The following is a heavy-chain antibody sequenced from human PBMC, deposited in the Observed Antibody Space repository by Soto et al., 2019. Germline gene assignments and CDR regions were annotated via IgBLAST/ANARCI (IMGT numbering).Heavy chain of an antibody. Sequence: SVKVSCKASGGTFSSYAISWVRQAPGQGPEWMGGIIPIFGTANYAQKFQGRVTITADESTSTAYMELSSLRSEDTAVYYCARDQIRYYYDSSGYYYGMDVWGQGTTVTVSS. CDR2: IIPIFGTA. CDR3: ARDQIRYYYDSSGYYYGMDV. CDR1: GGTFSSYA. V-gene: IGHV1-69*13. J-gene: IGHJ6*02. D-gene: IGHD3-22*01.